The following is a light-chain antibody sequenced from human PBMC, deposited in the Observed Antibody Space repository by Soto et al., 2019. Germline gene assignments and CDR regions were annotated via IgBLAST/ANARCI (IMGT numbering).Light chain of an antibody. CDR1: NIGRKS. V-gene: IGLV3-21*02. J-gene: IGLJ1*01. Sequence: DERTQPHSVSPAPGQTARIICGGNNIGRKSVQWYQQKPGQAPELVVYDDSDRPSGIPERFSGSNSGNTATLTINRVEDGDEADYYCQVWDSSSDPYVLGTGIKVTVL. CDR3: QVWDSSSDPYV. CDR2: DDS.